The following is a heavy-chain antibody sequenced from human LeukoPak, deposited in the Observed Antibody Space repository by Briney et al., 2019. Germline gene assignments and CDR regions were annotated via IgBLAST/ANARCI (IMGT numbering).Heavy chain of an antibody. CDR3: AKDPRTIAAAGYFDY. Sequence: GGSLRLSCAASGITFSSYGMHCVRQAPGKGLEWMAVISYDGSNKYYADSVKGRFTISRDNSKNTLYLQMNSLRAEDTAVYYCAKDPRTIAAAGYFDYWGQGTPVTVSS. D-gene: IGHD6-13*01. CDR1: GITFSSYG. CDR2: ISYDGSNK. J-gene: IGHJ4*02. V-gene: IGHV3-30*18.